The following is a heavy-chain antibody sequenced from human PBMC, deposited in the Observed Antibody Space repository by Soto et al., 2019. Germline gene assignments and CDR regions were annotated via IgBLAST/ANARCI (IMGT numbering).Heavy chain of an antibody. CDR3: ATISEFTYGYGLGYYFDS. CDR2: FIPIFGTG. V-gene: IGHV1-69*01. Sequence: QVQLVQSGAEVKKPGSSMRVSCKASGGTFKNYAFSWVRQAPGQGLEWMGGFIPIFGTGNYAEQFQGRVSITADESTKTIYMDLRSLRSDDTAVYYCATISEFTYGYGLGYYFDSWAQGTLITVSS. J-gene: IGHJ4*02. CDR1: GGTFKNYA. D-gene: IGHD5-18*01.